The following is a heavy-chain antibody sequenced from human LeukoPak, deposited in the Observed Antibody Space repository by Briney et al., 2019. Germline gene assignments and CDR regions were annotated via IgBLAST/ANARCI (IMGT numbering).Heavy chain of an antibody. D-gene: IGHD3-3*01. CDR1: GGSINSYY. Sequence: SGTLSLTCSVSGGSINSYYWSWMRQPPGKGLEWIGYIYYSGSTYYNPSLKSRVTISVDTSKNQFSLKLSSVTAADTAVYYCARTNYDFWSGYYREWPGWFDPWGQGTLVTVSS. CDR3: ARTNYDFWSGYYREWPGWFDP. CDR2: IYYSGST. V-gene: IGHV4-59*06. J-gene: IGHJ5*02.